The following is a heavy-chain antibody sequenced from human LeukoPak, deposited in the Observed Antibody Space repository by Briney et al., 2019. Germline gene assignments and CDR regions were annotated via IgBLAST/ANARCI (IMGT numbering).Heavy chain of an antibody. V-gene: IGHV3-7*01. CDR2: IKQDGSEK. J-gene: IGHJ4*02. D-gene: IGHD5-12*01. Sequence: GGALRLSCAASGFSVNSNYVSWVRQAPGKGLEWVANIKQDGSEKYYVDSVKGRFTISRDNAKNSLYLQMNSLRAEDTAVYYCAKVGRGYSGYGGPRDYWGQGTLVTVSS. CDR1: GFSVNSNY. CDR3: AKVGRGYSGYGGPRDY.